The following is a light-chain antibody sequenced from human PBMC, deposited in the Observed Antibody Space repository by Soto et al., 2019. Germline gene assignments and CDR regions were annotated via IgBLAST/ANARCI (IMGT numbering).Light chain of an antibody. J-gene: IGKJ1*01. V-gene: IGKV3-15*01. CDR1: QSVDSN. CDR2: GAS. CDR3: QQYNTWTWT. Sequence: EIVMTQSPATLSVPPGERATLSCRASQSVDSNLAWYQQKPGQSPRLLIYGASTGATGIPAKFSGSGSGTEFTLTISSLQSEDSAIYYCQQYNTWTWTFGQGTKVDIK.